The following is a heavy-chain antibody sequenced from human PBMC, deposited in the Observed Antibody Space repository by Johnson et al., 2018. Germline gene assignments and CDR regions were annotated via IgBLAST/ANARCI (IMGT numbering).Heavy chain of an antibody. CDR1: GGTFSSYA. D-gene: IGHD3-22*01. J-gene: IGHJ6*02. V-gene: IGHV1-69*01. CDR2: IIPIFGTA. CDR3: AGGMHYCDSSGYYYSLDYYYGMDV. Sequence: QVQLVESGAEVKKPGSSVKVSCKASGGTFSSYAISWVRQAPGQGLEWMGGIIPIFGTANYAQKFQGRGTITADESTSTAYMELSSLRSEDTAVYYGAGGMHYCDSSGYYYSLDYYYGMDVWGQVTTVTVSS.